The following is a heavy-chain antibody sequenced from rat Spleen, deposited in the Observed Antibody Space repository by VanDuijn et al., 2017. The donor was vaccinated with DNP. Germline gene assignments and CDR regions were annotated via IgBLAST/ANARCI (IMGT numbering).Heavy chain of an antibody. V-gene: IGHV3-1*01. CDR1: GYSITSNY. CDR3: ARGLNYGGFSYSWYFDF. J-gene: IGHJ1*01. Sequence: EVQLQESGPGLAKPSQSLSLTCSVTGYSITSNYWAWIRKFPGNKMEWMGYISYSGSTGYNPFLKSRISITRDTSKNQFFLQLNSVTTEDIATYYCARGLNYGGFSYSWYFDFWGPGAMVTVSS. CDR2: ISYSGST. D-gene: IGHD1-11*01.